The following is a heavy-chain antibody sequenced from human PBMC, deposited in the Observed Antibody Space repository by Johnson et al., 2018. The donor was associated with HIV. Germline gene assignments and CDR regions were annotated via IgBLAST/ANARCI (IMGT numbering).Heavy chain of an antibody. D-gene: IGHD3-9*01. CDR3: ARDRILTGYDAFDI. V-gene: IGHV3-53*01. CDR1: GFTVSSNY. J-gene: IGHJ3*02. Sequence: EVQLVESGGGLIQPGGSLRLSCAASGFTVSSNYMSWVRQAPGKSLEWVSIIYSGGNTYYADSVKGRFTISRDNSKNTLYLQMNSLRAEDTAMYYCARDRILTGYDAFDIWGQGTMVTVSS. CDR2: IYSGGNT.